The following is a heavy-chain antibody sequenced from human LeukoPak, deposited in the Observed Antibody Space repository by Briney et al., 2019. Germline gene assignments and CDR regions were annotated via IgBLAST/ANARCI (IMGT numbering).Heavy chain of an antibody. Sequence: SQTLSLTCTVAGGSISSGDYYWSWIRRPPGKGLEWIAYIFYSGSTYYNPSLKSRVTISLDTSKNQFSLKLSSVTAADTAVYYCARRGQAYDSSGYFFDFWGQGTLVTVSS. CDR2: IFYSGST. D-gene: IGHD3-22*01. CDR1: GGSISSGDYY. J-gene: IGHJ4*01. V-gene: IGHV4-30-4*01. CDR3: ARRGQAYDSSGYFFDF.